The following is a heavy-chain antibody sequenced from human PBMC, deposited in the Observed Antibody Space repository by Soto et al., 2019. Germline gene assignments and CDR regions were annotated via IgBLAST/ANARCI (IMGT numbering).Heavy chain of an antibody. CDR2: IIPIFGTA. CDR1: GGTFSSYA. V-gene: IGHV1-69*14. J-gene: IGHJ6*02. D-gene: IGHD1-26*01. Sequence: QVQLVQSGAEVKKTGSSVKVSCKASGGTFSSYAISWVRQAPGQGFEWMGGIIPIFGTANYAQKFQGRVTIAADKAMSTAYMDLSSLRSEYTDVYSCARDLVSEPYYYYYGMDVWGHGTTVTVSS. CDR3: ARDLVSEPYYYYYGMDV.